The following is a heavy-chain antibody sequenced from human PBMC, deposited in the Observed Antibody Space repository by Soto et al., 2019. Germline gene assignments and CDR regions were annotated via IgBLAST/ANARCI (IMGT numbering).Heavy chain of an antibody. D-gene: IGHD4-17*01. CDR2: ISSSSSTI. J-gene: IGHJ4*02. CDR3: ARDKADYGDFFDY. V-gene: IGHV3-48*01. CDR1: GFTFSSYS. Sequence: EVQLVESGGGLVQPGGSLRLSCAASGFTFSSYSMNWVRQAPKKGLEWVSYISSSSSTIYYADSVKGRFTISRDNAKNSLYLQMNSLRAEDMAVYYCARDKADYGDFFDYWGQGTLVTVSS.